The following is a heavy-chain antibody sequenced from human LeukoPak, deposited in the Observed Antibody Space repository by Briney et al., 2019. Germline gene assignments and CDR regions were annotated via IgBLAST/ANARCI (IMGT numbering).Heavy chain of an antibody. CDR3: ARDDIPKLGIYYYYYMDV. J-gene: IGHJ6*03. CDR1: GYTFTSYD. V-gene: IGHV1-8*03. D-gene: IGHD7-27*01. CDR2: MNPNSGNT. Sequence: ASVKVFCKASGYTFTSYDINWVRQATGQGLEWMGWMNPNSGNTGYAQKFQGRVTITRNTSISTAYMELSSLRSEDTAVYYCARDDIPKLGIYYYYYMDVWGKGTTVTISS.